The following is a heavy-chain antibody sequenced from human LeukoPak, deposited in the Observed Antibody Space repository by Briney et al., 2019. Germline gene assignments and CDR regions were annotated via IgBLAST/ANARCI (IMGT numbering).Heavy chain of an antibody. CDR2: IHFDGSTK. CDR1: GFTFSSYG. D-gene: IGHD2-2*01. V-gene: IGHV3-30*02. Sequence: PGGSLRLSCAASGFTFSSYGMHWVRQAPGKGLEWVAFIHFDGSTKYSGDSVQGGFTISRDNSRNILYLQMNNLRPEDTAFYYCAKDQCTRTSCDGYPGYWGQGTLVTVSS. CDR3: AKDQCTRTSCDGYPGY. J-gene: IGHJ4*02.